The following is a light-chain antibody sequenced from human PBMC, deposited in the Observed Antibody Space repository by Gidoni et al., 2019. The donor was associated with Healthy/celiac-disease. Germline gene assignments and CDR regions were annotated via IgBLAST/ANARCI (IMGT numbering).Light chain of an antibody. J-gene: IGKJ1*01. CDR3: QQRSNWWT. CDR2: DAS. V-gene: IGKV3-11*01. Sequence: EIVLTQSPATLSLSPGERATLSCRASQSVSSYLAWYQQKPAQAPRLLIYDASNRATGIPARFSGSGSGTDFTLTSSSLEPEDFAVYYCQQRSNWWTFGQGTKVEIK. CDR1: QSVSSY.